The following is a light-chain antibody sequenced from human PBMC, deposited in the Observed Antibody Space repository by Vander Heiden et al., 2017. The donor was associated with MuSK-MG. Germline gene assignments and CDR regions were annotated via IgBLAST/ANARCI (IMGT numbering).Light chain of an antibody. CDR3: QQNDSNPLLT. V-gene: IGKV1-39*01. J-gene: IGKJ4*01. CDR2: AAS. CDR1: QSISSY. Sequence: DIQMTQSPSSLSASVGDRVTITCRASQSISSYLNWYQQKPGKAPKLLIYAASSLQSGVPSRFSGSGYGTDFTLTISSRQPEDFAPYYCQQNDSNPLLTFGGGTKVEIK.